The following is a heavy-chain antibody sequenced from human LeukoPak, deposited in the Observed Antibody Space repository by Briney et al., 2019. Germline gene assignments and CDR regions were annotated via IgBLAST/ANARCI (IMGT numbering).Heavy chain of an antibody. V-gene: IGHV4-59*12. CDR1: GGSISSYY. CDR2: IYYSGST. J-gene: IGHJ6*03. D-gene: IGHD2-2*02. Sequence: KPSETLSLTCTVSGGSISSYYWSWIRQPPGKGLEWIGYIYYSGSTNYNPSLKSRVTISVDTSKNQFSLKLSSVTAADTAMYYCARAYCSSTSCYTSSTRYYYYMDVWGKGTTVTVSS. CDR3: ARAYCSSTSCYTSSTRYYYYMDV.